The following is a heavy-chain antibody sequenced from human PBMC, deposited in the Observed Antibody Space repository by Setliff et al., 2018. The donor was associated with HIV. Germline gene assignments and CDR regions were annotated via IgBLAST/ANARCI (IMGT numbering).Heavy chain of an antibody. D-gene: IGHD2-2*01. J-gene: IGHJ2*01. CDR1: GFTFDDSG. CDR2: VNWNGGSS. V-gene: IGHV3-20*04. Sequence: GESLKISCAAPGFTFDDSGMSWVRQAPGKGLEWVSGVNWNGGSSRYADSVKGRFTISRDNAKNSLYLQMDSLRADDTALYYCARVSTSSTPGWYFDLWGRGTLVTVSS. CDR3: ARVSTSSTPGWYFDL.